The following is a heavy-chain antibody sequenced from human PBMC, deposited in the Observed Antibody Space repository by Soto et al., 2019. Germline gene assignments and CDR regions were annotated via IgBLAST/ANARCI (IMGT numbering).Heavy chain of an antibody. CDR1: GATFSSYA. D-gene: IGHD1-7*01. CDR2: IIPIFGTA. J-gene: IGHJ4*02. V-gene: IGHV1-69*13. CDR3: AIGPSPRTTAC. Sequence: SVKVSCKASGATFSSYAISWVRQAPGQGLEWMGGIIPIFGTANYAQKFQGRVTITADESTSTAYMELSSLRSEDTAVYYLAIGPSPRTTACWDKGIFGSVS.